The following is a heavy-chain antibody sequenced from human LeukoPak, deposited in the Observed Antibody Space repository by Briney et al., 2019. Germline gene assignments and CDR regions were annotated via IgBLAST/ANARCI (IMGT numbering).Heavy chain of an antibody. Sequence: GGSLRLSCAASGFTFSSYVTYWVRQAPGKGLEWVAIIWYDGTNKYYSDSVKGRFTISRDDSKNTVYLQMHSLRAEDTALYYCAIDGYSSSWYYFDYWGQETLVTVSS. CDR1: GFTFSSYV. J-gene: IGHJ4*02. CDR2: IWYDGTNK. D-gene: IGHD6-13*01. CDR3: AIDGYSSSWYYFDY. V-gene: IGHV3-33*01.